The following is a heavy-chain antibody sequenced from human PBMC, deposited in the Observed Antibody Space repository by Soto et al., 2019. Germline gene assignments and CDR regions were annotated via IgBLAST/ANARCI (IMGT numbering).Heavy chain of an antibody. Sequence: GGSLRLSCAASGFTFSDYYMSWIRQAPGKGLEWVSYISSSGSTIYYADSVKGRFTISRDNAKNSLYLQMNSLRAEDTAVYYCANLYYYDSSGYYSAGEYFQHWGQGT. CDR2: ISSSGSTI. D-gene: IGHD3-22*01. J-gene: IGHJ1*01. CDR3: ANLYYYDSSGYYSAGEYFQH. V-gene: IGHV3-11*01. CDR1: GFTFSDYY.